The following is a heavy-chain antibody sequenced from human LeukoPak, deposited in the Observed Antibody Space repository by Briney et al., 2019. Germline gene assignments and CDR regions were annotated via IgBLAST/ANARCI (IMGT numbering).Heavy chain of an antibody. CDR2: INHTGST. D-gene: IGHD3-9*01. CDR1: GGSFTSYY. Sequence: SETLTLTCEVNGGSFTSYYWNWIRQPPGKGLEWIGEINHTGSTKYNPSLERRVTISVDRSKNQFSLRLNSVSAADTAVYYCARGRLTPRECWFDTWGQGNL. CDR3: ARGRLTPRECWFDT. V-gene: IGHV4-34*01. J-gene: IGHJ5*02.